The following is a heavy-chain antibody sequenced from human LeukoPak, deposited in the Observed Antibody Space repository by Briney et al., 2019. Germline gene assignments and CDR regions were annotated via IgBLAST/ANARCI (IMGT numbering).Heavy chain of an antibody. CDR1: GYPFTDYF. D-gene: IGHD2-15*01. CDR2: INTLTGVT. Sequence: ASVKVSCKASGYPFTDYFIHWVRQAPGQGLEWMGWINTLTGVTLYAQKFQGRLTMTRDTSTSTANMELRSLRSDDTAVHYCVTWVIVSGIPSGVDIWGQGTMVTVSS. V-gene: IGHV1-2*02. CDR3: VTWVIVSGIPSGVDI. J-gene: IGHJ3*02.